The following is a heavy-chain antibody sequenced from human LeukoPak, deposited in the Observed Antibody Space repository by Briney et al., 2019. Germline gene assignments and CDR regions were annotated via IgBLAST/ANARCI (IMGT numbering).Heavy chain of an antibody. V-gene: IGHV4-39*01. CDR1: GGSISSSSYY. CDR3: ARASSGWYGYYFDY. Sequence: SETLSLTCTASGGSISSSSYYWGWIRQPPGKGLEWIGSIYYSGSTYYNPSLKSRVTISVDTSKNQFSLKLSSVTAADTAVYYCARASSGWYGYYFDYWGQGTLVTVSS. CDR2: IYYSGST. D-gene: IGHD6-19*01. J-gene: IGHJ4*02.